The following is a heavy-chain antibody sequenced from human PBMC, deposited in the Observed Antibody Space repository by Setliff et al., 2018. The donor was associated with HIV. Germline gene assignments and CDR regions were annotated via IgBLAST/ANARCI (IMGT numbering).Heavy chain of an antibody. CDR1: GFTSRTYV. V-gene: IGHV4-34*08. CDR3: ATSIAAAGNWVVWFDP. D-gene: IGHD6-13*01. Sequence: LSCAASGFTSRTYVMSWIRQPPGKGLEWIGEINHSGSTNYNPSLKSRVTISVDTSKNQFSLKLSSVTAADTAVYYCATSIAAAGNWVVWFDPWGQGTLVTVSS. J-gene: IGHJ5*02. CDR2: INHSGST.